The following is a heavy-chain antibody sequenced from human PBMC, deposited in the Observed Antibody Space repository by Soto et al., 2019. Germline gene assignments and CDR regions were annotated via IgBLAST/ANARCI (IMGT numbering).Heavy chain of an antibody. D-gene: IGHD6-13*01. J-gene: IGHJ5*02. Sequence: ASVKVSCKASGYTFTGYYMHWVRQAPGQGLEWMGWINPNSGGTNYAQNFQGRVTMTRDTSISTAYMELSRLRSDDTAVYYCAREYSSSWYWFDPGGQGTLVTVSS. CDR2: INPNSGGT. CDR1: GYTFTGYY. CDR3: AREYSSSWYWFDP. V-gene: IGHV1-2*02.